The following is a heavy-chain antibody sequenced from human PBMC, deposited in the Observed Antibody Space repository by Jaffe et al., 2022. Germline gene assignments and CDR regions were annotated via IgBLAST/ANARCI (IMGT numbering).Heavy chain of an antibody. J-gene: IGHJ3*02. V-gene: IGHV4-61*01. D-gene: IGHD6-19*01. CDR2: IYYSGST. Sequence: QVQLQESGPGLVKPSETLSLTCTVSGGSVSSGSYYWSWIRQPPGKGLEWIGYIYYSGSTNYNPSLKSRVTISVDTSKNQFSLKLSSVTAADTAVYYCARETQWLKAAFDIWGQGTMVTVSS. CDR3: ARETQWLKAAFDI. CDR1: GGSVSSGSYY.